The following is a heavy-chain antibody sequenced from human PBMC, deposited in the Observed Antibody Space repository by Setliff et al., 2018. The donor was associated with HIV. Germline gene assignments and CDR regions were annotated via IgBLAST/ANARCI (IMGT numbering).Heavy chain of an antibody. J-gene: IGHJ3*02. D-gene: IGHD6-19*01. V-gene: IGHV4-4*07. CDR3: TRQSPVAGSGAFDI. CDR1: GGSITGFY. CDR2: IYDTGST. Sequence: SETLSLTCTVSGGSITGFYWNWIRQSAGKGLQWIGRIYDTGSTKYNPSLKSRLTMSLDTSKNQFSLNLDSVTAADTAVYYCTRQSPVAGSGAFDIWGQGTMVTVSS.